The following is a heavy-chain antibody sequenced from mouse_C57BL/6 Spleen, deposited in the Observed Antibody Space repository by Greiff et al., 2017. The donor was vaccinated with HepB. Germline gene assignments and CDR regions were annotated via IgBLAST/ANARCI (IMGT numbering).Heavy chain of an antibody. CDR3: ARERVDSSGHEAMDY. J-gene: IGHJ4*01. V-gene: IGHV1-80*01. D-gene: IGHD3-2*02. CDR1: GYAFSSYW. Sequence: QVQLKESGAELVKPGASVKISCKASGYAFSSYWMNWVKQRPGKGLEWIGQIYPGDGDTNYNGKFKGKATLTADKSSSTAYMQLSSLTSEDSAVYFCARERVDSSGHEAMDYWGQGTSVTVSS. CDR2: IYPGDGDT.